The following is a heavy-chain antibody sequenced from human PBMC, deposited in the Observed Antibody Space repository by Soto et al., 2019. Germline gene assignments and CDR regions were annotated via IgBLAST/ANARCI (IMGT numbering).Heavy chain of an antibody. J-gene: IGHJ4*02. D-gene: IGHD5-18*01. CDR1: GFIFSNFW. V-gene: IGHV3-74*03. CDR3: ATLNSFGSDY. CDR2: IYSDGSGA. Sequence: GGSLRLSCAASGFIFSNFWMHWVRQAPGKGLVWVSRIYSDGSGAMYADSVRGRFTISRDNAKSTLYLQMNSLRAEDTAVYYCATLNSFGSDYWGRGTLVTVSS.